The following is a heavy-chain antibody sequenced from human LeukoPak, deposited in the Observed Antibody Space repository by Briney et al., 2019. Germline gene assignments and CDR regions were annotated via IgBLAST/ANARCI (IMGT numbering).Heavy chain of an antibody. CDR3: ARGGSGYYYPVHRGAFDC. V-gene: IGHV4-34*01. D-gene: IGHD3-22*01. CDR2: INHSGST. J-gene: IGHJ4*02. CDR1: GGSFSGYY. Sequence: PSETLSLTCAVYGGSFSGYYWSWIRQPPGRGLEWIGEINHSGSTNYNPSLKSRVTISVDTSKNQFSLKLSSVTAADTAVYYCARGGSGYYYPVHRGAFDCWGQGTLVTVSS.